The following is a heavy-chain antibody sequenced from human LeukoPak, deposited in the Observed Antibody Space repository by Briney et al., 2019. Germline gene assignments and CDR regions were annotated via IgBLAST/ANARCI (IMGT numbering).Heavy chain of an antibody. Sequence: GGSLRLSCAASGFTFGRYAMSWVRQAPGKGLEWVSGISGSGGSTYYADSVKGRFTISRDISRNTLYLQMNSLRAEDTAVYYCATFRGVYSGYDLLSYFDYWGQGTLVTVSS. CDR1: GFTFGRYA. CDR3: ATFRGVYSGYDLLSYFDY. D-gene: IGHD5-12*01. J-gene: IGHJ4*02. CDR2: ISGSGGST. V-gene: IGHV3-23*01.